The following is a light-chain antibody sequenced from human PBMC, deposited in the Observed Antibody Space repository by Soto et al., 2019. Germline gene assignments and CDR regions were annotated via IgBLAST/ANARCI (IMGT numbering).Light chain of an antibody. CDR2: GAS. CDR3: QQYGSSPPRIT. CDR1: QRVTSSY. Sequence: EIVLTQSPGTLSLSPGERATLSCRTSQRVTSSYLAWYQQKPGQAPRLLISGASSRATGIPDRFSGSGSGTDFTLTISRLEPEDFAVYYCQQYGSSPPRITFGQGTRLEIK. V-gene: IGKV3-20*01. J-gene: IGKJ5*01.